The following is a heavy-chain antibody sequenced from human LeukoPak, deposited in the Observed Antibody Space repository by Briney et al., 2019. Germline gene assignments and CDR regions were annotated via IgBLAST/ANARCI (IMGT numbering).Heavy chain of an antibody. CDR1: GFTFSDAW. CDR2: IKSKADGGTI. Sequence: PGGSLRLSCAASGFTFSDAWMTWVRQAPGKGLEWVGRIKSKADGGTIDYAAPVKGRFTISRDDSKNTLYMQMNSLKTEDTAVYYCSYYYDSSGYVDYWGQGTLVTVSS. D-gene: IGHD3-22*01. J-gene: IGHJ4*02. CDR3: SYYYDSSGYVDY. V-gene: IGHV3-15*01.